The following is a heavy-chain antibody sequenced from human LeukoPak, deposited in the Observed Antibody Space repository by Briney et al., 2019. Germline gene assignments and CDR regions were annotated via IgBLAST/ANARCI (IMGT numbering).Heavy chain of an antibody. J-gene: IGHJ4*02. Sequence: SVKVSCKASGYTFTGYYMHWVRQAPGQELEWMGWINPNSGGTNYAQKFQGRVTMTRDTSISTAYMELSRLRSDDTAVYYCARVGGATTFYFDYWGQGTLVTVSS. V-gene: IGHV1-2*02. CDR1: GYTFTGYY. CDR2: INPNSGGT. D-gene: IGHD1-26*01. CDR3: ARVGGATTFYFDY.